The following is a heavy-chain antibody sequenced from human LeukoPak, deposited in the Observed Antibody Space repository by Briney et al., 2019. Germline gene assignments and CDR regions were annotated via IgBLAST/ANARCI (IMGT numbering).Heavy chain of an antibody. Sequence: GGSLRLSCAASGFTFSSYAMSWVRQAPGKGLEWVSGISGSGGYTYYADSVKGRFTISRDNAKNSLFLQMNSLRAEDTAVYFCARDRGSITMVRGVNYYWGQGTLVTVSS. CDR3: ARDRGSITMVRGVNYY. D-gene: IGHD3-10*01. CDR1: GFTFSSYA. J-gene: IGHJ4*02. CDR2: ISGSGGYT. V-gene: IGHV3-23*01.